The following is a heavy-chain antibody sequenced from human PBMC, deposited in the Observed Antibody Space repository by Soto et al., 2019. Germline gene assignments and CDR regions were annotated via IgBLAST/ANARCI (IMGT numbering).Heavy chain of an antibody. J-gene: IGHJ4*02. D-gene: IGHD6-13*01. CDR2: IYYSGTT. Sequence: SETLSLTCTVSGGSISRYYWNWIRQPPGKGLEWIGYIYYSGTTNYNPSLESRVTFSVDTSKNQFSLKLISVTAADTAVYYCARKSSSSWSVDSWGQGTLVTVSS. V-gene: IGHV4-59*01. CDR1: GGSISRYY. CDR3: ARKSSSSWSVDS.